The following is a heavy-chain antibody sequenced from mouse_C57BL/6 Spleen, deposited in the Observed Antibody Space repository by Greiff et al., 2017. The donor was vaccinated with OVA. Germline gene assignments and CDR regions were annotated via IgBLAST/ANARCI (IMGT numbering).Heavy chain of an antibody. D-gene: IGHD2-4*01. J-gene: IGHJ3*01. CDR3: ARGGLRPWFAY. V-gene: IGHV1-50*01. CDR2: IDPSDSYT. Sequence: QVQLKQSGAELVKPGASVKLSCKASGFTFTSYWMQWVKQRPGQGLEWIGEIDPSDSYTNYNQKFKGKATLTADTSSSTAYMQLSSLTSEDAAVYYCARGGLRPWFAYWGQGTLVTVSA. CDR1: GFTFTSYW.